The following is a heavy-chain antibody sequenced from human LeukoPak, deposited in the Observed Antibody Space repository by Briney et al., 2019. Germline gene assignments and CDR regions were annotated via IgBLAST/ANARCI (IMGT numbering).Heavy chain of an antibody. CDR3: ARDSRGYSYGYGVAFDI. CDR2: IYSGGST. J-gene: IGHJ3*02. D-gene: IGHD5-18*01. Sequence: GGSLSLSCAASGFTASGNYMSGVGKAPGRGREGVSVIYSGGSTYYADSVKGRFTISRDNSKNTLYLQMNSLRAEDTAVYYCARDSRGYSYGYGVAFDIWGQGTMVTVSS. CDR1: GFTASGNY. V-gene: IGHV3-53*01.